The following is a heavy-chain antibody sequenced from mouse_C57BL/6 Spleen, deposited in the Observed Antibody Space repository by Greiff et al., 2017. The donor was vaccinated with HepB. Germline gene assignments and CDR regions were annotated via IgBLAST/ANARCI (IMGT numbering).Heavy chain of an antibody. CDR1: GYTFTSYW. Sequence: QVQLQQPGAELVKPGASVKLSCKASGYTFTSYWMQWVKQRPGQGLEWIGEIDPSDSYTNYNQKFKGKATLTVDTSSSTAYMQLSSLTSEDSAVYYCARSCRYYPIDYWGQGTSVTVSS. V-gene: IGHV1-50*01. J-gene: IGHJ4*01. CDR2: IDPSDSYT. CDR3: ARSCRYYPIDY.